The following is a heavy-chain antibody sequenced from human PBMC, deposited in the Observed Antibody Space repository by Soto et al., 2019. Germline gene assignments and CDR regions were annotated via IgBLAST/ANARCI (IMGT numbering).Heavy chain of an antibody. CDR2: INAGNGNT. CDR3: ARARDYDFWSGSRYYFDY. V-gene: IGHV1-3*01. J-gene: IGHJ4*02. Sequence: ASVKVSCKASGYTFTSYAMHWVRQAPGQRLEWMGWINAGNGNTKYSQKFQGRVTTTRDTSASTAYMELSSLRSEDTAVYYCARARDYDFWSGSRYYFDYWGQGTLVTVSS. D-gene: IGHD3-3*01. CDR1: GYTFTSYA.